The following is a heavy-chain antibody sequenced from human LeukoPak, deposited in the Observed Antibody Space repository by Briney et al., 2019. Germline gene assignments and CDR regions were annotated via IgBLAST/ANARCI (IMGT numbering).Heavy chain of an antibody. D-gene: IGHD2-2*01. J-gene: IGHJ4*02. V-gene: IGHV3-48*03. CDR1: GFTFSSDE. Sequence: GGSLRLSCAVSGFTFSSDEMNWVRQAPGKGLEWLSHISTTGTTIYYAESLKGRFTISRDNAKNSLWLQMNSLRAEDTAVYYCARRYCSSTSCLLDYWGQGTLVTVSS. CDR2: ISTTGTTI. CDR3: ARRYCSSTSCLLDY.